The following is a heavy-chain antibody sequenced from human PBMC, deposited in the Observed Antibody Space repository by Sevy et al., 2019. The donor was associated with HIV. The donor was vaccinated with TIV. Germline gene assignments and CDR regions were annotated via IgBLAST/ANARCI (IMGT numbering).Heavy chain of an antibody. CDR2: IHYTGTT. D-gene: IGHD7-27*01. V-gene: IGHV4-38-2*01. CDR1: GYSISSGYW. J-gene: IGHJ4*02. Sequence: SETLSLTCVVSGYSISSGYWWDWFRRPPGKGLEWIGAIHYTGTTQYTPSLNRRVTVSADTSKNQFSLRLSSMTAADTAVYYCASHHWGGEDYWGQGTLVTVSS. CDR3: ASHHWGGEDY.